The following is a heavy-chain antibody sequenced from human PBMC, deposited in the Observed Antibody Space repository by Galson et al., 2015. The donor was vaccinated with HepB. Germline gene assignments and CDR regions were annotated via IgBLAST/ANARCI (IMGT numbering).Heavy chain of an antibody. J-gene: IGHJ5*02. Sequence: SLRLSCAASGFTFSSYAMHWVRQAPGKGLEWVAVISYDGGNKYYADSVKGRFTISRDNSKNTLYLQMNSLRAEDTAVYYCARDSLGRRIQLWFGVFSWFDPWGQGTLVTVSS. D-gene: IGHD5-18*01. CDR2: ISYDGGNK. CDR1: GFTFSSYA. CDR3: ARDSLGRRIQLWFGVFSWFDP. V-gene: IGHV3-30-3*01.